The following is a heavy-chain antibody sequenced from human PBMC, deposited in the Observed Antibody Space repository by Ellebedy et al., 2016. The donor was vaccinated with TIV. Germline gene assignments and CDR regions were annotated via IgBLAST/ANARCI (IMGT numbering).Heavy chain of an antibody. Sequence: GESLKISCAASGFAFTTYAMSWVRQAPGKGLEWVSGFSASGGSSVYADSVKGRFTISRDNSKNTLYLQMNSLRAEDTAVYYCARGHSYYYGSGSYYNCDYWGQGTLVTVSS. CDR3: ARGHSYYYGSGSYYNCDY. CDR2: FSASGGSS. J-gene: IGHJ4*02. CDR1: GFAFTTYA. V-gene: IGHV3-23*01. D-gene: IGHD3-10*01.